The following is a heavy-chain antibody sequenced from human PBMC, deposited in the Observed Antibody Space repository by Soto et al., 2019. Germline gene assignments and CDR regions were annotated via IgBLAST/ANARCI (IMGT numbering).Heavy chain of an antibody. CDR2: IYYTGST. CDR1: GASITSGAYY. CDR3: VSNWFDP. J-gene: IGHJ5*02. Sequence: SETLSLTCTVSGASITSGAYYWTWVRQHPVKGLEWIGHIYYTGSTYYNPSLRSRLNISLDTSKNQFSLQLESMTAADTAVYYCVSNWFDPWGQGTLVTVSS. V-gene: IGHV4-31*03.